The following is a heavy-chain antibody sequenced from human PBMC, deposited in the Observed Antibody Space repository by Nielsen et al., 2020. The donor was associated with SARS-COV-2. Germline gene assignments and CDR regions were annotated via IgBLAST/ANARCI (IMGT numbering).Heavy chain of an antibody. V-gene: IGHV1-69*13. CDR3: ATVYSSSSYYYYYGMDV. Sequence: SVKVSCKASGGTFSSYAISWVRQAPGQGLEWMGGIIPIFGTANYAQKFQGRVTITADESTSTAYMELSSLRSEDTAVYYCATVYSSSSYYYYYGMDVRGQGTTVTVSS. J-gene: IGHJ6*02. CDR1: GGTFSSYA. CDR2: IIPIFGTA. D-gene: IGHD6-6*01.